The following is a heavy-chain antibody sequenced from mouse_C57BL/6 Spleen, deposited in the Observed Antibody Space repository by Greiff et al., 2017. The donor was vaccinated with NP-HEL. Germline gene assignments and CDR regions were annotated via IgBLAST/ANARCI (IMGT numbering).Heavy chain of an antibody. J-gene: IGHJ2*01. V-gene: IGHV1-85*01. Sequence: QVQLQQSGPELVKPGASVKLSCKASGYTFTSYDINWVKQRPGQGLEWIGWIYTRDGSTKYNEKFKGKATLTVDTSSSTAYMELHSLTSEDSAVYFCARSWGSRGYFDYWGQGTTLTVSS. CDR3: ARSWGSRGYFDY. D-gene: IGHD1-1*01. CDR2: IYTRDGST. CDR1: GYTFTSYD.